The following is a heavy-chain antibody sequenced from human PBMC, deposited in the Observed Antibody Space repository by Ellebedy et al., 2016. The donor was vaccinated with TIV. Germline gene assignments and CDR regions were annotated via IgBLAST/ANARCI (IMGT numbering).Heavy chain of an antibody. CDR3: ARDFDS. CDR1: GFTFSDSW. V-gene: IGHV3-7*03. Sequence: GESLKISCAASGFTFSDSWISWVRQAPGKGPEWVGNINQGGSKKYYVDSVKGRFTISRDNAKNSLYLQMDSLRAEDTAVYYCARDFDSWGQGTLVTVSS. CDR2: INQGGSKK. J-gene: IGHJ4*02.